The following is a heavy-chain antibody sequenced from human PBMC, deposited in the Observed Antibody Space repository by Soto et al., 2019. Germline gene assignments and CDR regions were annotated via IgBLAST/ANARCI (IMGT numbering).Heavy chain of an antibody. D-gene: IGHD6-19*01. CDR2: IYYSGST. CDR1: GGSISSYY. V-gene: IGHV4-59*01. J-gene: IGHJ6*03. CDR3: ARSVNSSGWYYYDMDV. Sequence: SETLSLTCTVAGGSISSYYGSWIRQPPGKGLEWIGYIYYSGSTNYNPSLKSRVTISVDTSKNQFSLKLSSVTAADTAVYYCARSVNSSGWYYYDMDVWGKGTTVTVSS.